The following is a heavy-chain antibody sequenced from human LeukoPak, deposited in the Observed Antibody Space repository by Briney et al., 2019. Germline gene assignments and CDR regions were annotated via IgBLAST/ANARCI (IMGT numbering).Heavy chain of an antibody. CDR1: GYTFTGYY. CDR2: INPNSGGT. Sequence: ASVKVSCKASGYTFTGYYMHWVRQAPGQGLEWMGWINPNSGGTNYAQKFQGRVIMTRDTSISTAYMELSRLRSDDTAVYYCARVDSSGWNLNWFDPWGQGTLVTVSS. CDR3: ARVDSSGWNLNWFDP. V-gene: IGHV1-2*02. J-gene: IGHJ5*02. D-gene: IGHD6-19*01.